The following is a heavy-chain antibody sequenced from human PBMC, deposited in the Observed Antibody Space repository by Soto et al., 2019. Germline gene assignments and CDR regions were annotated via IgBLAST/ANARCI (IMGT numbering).Heavy chain of an antibody. CDR2: IFYSGLT. Sequence: QMQLQGSGPRLVKPSETLSLTCTVSGGSLTSDNHYWTWLRQSPGKGLEWIGYIFYSGLTNYNPSLKSRVTISRETSPNQCSLRLTSATAADTAVYYCAKSMLRHCFAIWDQGTLVVVSS. D-gene: IGHD2-15*01. J-gene: IGHJ3*02. CDR1: GGSLTSDNHY. CDR3: AKSMLRHCFAI. V-gene: IGHV4-61*01.